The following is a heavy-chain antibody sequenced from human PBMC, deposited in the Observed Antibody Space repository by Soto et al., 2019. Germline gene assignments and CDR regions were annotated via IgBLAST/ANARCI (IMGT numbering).Heavy chain of an antibody. V-gene: IGHV3-30*18. J-gene: IGHJ4*02. CDR2: ISYDGSNK. CDR3: AKEGRRGIQLWLRSYFDY. D-gene: IGHD5-18*01. CDR1: GCTFISYG. Sequence: GGSLRLSCAAAGCTFISYGMHWVRQAPGKVLEWVAVISYDGSNKYYADSVKGRFTISRDNSKNTLYLQMNSLRAEDTAVYYCAKEGRRGIQLWLRSYFDYWGQGTLVTVSS.